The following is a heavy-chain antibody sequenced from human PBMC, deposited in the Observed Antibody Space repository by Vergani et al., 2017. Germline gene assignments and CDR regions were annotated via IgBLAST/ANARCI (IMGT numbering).Heavy chain of an antibody. CDR3: ARDLGYYDSSGYAAFDI. D-gene: IGHD3-22*01. CDR2: INPNSGGT. Sequence: QVQLVQSGAEVKKPGASVKVSCKASGYTFTGYYMHWVRQAPGQGLEWMGWINPNSGGTNYAQKFQGWVTMTRDTSISTAYMELSILRSEDTAVYYCARDLGYYDSSGYAAFDIWGQGTMVTVSS. J-gene: IGHJ3*02. V-gene: IGHV1-2*04. CDR1: GYTFTGYY.